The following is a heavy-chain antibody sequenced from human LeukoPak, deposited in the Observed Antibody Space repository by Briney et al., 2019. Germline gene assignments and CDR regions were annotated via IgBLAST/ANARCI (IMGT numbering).Heavy chain of an antibody. CDR1: GGTFSSYA. D-gene: IGHD3-3*01. CDR2: ISAYNGNT. Sequence: ASVKVSCKASGGTFSSYAISWVRQAPGQGLEWMGWISAYNGNTNYAQKLQGRVTMTTDTSTSTAYMELRSLRSDDTAVYYCARPLRVAWSGYSSVMVYWGQGTLVTVSS. CDR3: ARPLRVAWSGYSSVMVY. V-gene: IGHV1-18*01. J-gene: IGHJ4*02.